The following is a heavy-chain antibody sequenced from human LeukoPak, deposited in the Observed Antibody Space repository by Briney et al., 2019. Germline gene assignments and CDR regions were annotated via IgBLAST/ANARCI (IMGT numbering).Heavy chain of an antibody. CDR3: ARDRRAAAGTVDY. Sequence: GGSLRLSCAASGFTFSDYYMSWIRQAPGKGLEWVSAISGSGGSTYYADSVEGRFTISRDNSRNTVYLQMNSLRVDDTALYYCARDRRAAAGTVDYWGRGTLVTVSS. V-gene: IGHV3-23*01. CDR2: ISGSGGST. D-gene: IGHD6-13*01. J-gene: IGHJ4*02. CDR1: GFTFSDYY.